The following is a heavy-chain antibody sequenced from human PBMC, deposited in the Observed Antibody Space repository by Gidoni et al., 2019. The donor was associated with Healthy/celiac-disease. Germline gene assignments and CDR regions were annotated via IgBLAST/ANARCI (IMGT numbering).Heavy chain of an antibody. CDR1: GGSIRSYY. CDR2: TYYSGST. CDR3: ARGSGGIDY. Sequence: QVQLPESGPGLVTPSETLSLTCTVSGGSIRSYYWSWLRQPPGKGLEWIGSTYYSGSTNYNPALKSRVTISVDTSKNQFSLKLSSVTAADTAVYYCARGSGGIDYWGQGTLVTVSS. D-gene: IGHD3-10*01. J-gene: IGHJ4*02. V-gene: IGHV4-59*01.